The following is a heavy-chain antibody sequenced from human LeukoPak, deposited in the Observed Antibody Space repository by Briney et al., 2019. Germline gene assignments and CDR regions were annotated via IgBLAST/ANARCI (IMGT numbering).Heavy chain of an antibody. CDR2: ISAYNGNT. V-gene: IGHV1-18*01. J-gene: IGHJ6*02. CDR3: ARDGGSGSYLYYYYYYGMDV. CDR1: GYTFTSYG. D-gene: IGHD3-10*01. Sequence: GASVKVSCKASGYTFTSYGISWVRQAPGQGLEWMGWISAYNGNTNYAQKLQGRVTMTTDTSTSTAYMELRSLRSDDTAVYYCARDGGSGSYLYYYYYYGMDVWGQGTTVTVSS.